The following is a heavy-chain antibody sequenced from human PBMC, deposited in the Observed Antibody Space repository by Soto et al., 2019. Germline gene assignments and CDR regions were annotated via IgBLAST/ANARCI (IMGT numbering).Heavy chain of an antibody. D-gene: IGHD5-12*01. CDR1: GGSISSSSYY. CDR2: IYYSGST. V-gene: IGHV4-61*01. J-gene: IGHJ6*03. CDR3: ARDLGRCSGDDYYYYYMDV. Sequence: SETLSLTCTVSGGSISSSSYYWGWIRQPPGKGLEWIGYIYYSGSTNYNPSLKSRVTISVDTSKNQFSLKLSSVTAADTAVYYCARDLGRCSGDDYYYYYMDVWGKGTTVTVSS.